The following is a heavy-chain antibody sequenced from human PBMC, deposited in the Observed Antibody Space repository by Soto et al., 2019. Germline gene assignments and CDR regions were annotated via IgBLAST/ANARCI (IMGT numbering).Heavy chain of an antibody. CDR3: ARDPRRSYYDSSGYPYSDY. J-gene: IGHJ4*02. V-gene: IGHV1-18*04. CDR2: ISAYNGNT. Sequence: ASVKVSCKASGYTFTSYGISWVRQAPGQGLEWMGWISAYNGNTNYAQKLQGRVTMTTDTSTSTAYMELRSLRSDDTAVYYCARDPRRSYYDSSGYPYSDYWGQGTLVTVSS. D-gene: IGHD3-22*01. CDR1: GYTFTSYG.